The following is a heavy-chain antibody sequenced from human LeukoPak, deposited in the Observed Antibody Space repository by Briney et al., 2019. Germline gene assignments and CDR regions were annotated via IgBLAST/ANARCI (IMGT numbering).Heavy chain of an antibody. V-gene: IGHV3-48*03. CDR3: AREDTYGYTYYGMDV. Sequence: GGSLRLSCAASEFIFSSYDMNWVRQAPGKGLEWVSYIRSSSSTVKYADSVKGRFTISRDNAKNTLSLQMTSLRAEDTAVYYCAREDTYGYTYYGMDVWGQGTTVTVSS. CDR2: IRSSSSTV. J-gene: IGHJ6*02. CDR1: EFIFSSYD. D-gene: IGHD5-18*01.